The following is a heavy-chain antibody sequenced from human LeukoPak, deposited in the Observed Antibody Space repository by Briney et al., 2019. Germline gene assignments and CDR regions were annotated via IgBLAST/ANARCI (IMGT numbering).Heavy chain of an antibody. CDR2: ISGYNGDT. D-gene: IGHD2-2*01. CDR3: ARSGHCSGTSCYAEGIDY. CDR1: GYTFTRSG. V-gene: IGHV1-18*01. Sequence: GASVKVSCKTSGYTFTRSGITWVRQAPGQWLEWMGWISGYNGDTAYAQMFQGRVTMTTDTSTSTASMELRGLRSDDTAVYYCARSGHCSGTSCYAEGIDYWGQGTLVTVSS. J-gene: IGHJ4*02.